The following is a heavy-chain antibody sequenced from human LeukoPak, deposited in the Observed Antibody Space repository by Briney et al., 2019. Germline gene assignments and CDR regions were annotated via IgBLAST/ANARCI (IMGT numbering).Heavy chain of an antibody. CDR1: GGTFSSYT. V-gene: IGHV1-69*04. D-gene: IGHD3-10*01. J-gene: IGHJ3*02. CDR3: AREGKGYYGSSGDAFDI. Sequence: GASVKVSCKASGGTFSSYTISWVRQAPGQGLEWMGRIIPILGIANYAQKFQGRVTITADKSTSTAYMGLSSLRSEDTAVYYCAREGKGYYGSSGDAFDIWGQGTMVTVSS. CDR2: IIPILGIA.